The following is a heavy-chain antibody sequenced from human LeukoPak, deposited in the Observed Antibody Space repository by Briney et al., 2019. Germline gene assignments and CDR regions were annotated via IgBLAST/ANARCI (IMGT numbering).Heavy chain of an antibody. D-gene: IGHD3-10*01. V-gene: IGHV3-20*01. CDR2: INWNGGST. J-gene: IGHJ5*02. Sequence: GGSLRLSCAASGFTFDDYGMSWVRQAPGKGLEWVSGINWNGGSTGYADSVKGRFTISRDNVKNSLYLQMNSLRAEDTALYHCASTITMVRGANSPGWFDPWGQGTLVTVSS. CDR1: GFTFDDYG. CDR3: ASTITMVRGANSPGWFDP.